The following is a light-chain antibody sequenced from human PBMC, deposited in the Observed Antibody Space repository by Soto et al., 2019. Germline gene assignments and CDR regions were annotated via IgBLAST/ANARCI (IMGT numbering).Light chain of an antibody. CDR1: QGISSY. CDR2: AAS. CDR3: QQLNSYPQT. V-gene: IGKV1-9*01. J-gene: IGKJ3*01. Sequence: IQLTQSPSSLSASVVDRVTITCRASQGISSYLAWYQQKPGKAPKLLIYAASTLQSGVPSRFSGSRSETDFTLTISDLQPEDFATYYCQQLNSYPQTFGPWTKVDIK.